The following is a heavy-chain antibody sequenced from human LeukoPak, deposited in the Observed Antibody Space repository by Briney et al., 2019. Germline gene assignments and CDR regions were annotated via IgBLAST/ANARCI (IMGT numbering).Heavy chain of an antibody. CDR3: ANGVRSAYYFDP. V-gene: IGHV4-34*08. CDR1: GGTFSGDY. CDR2: VADNGAT. D-gene: IGHD3-3*01. J-gene: IGHJ5*02. Sequence: SETLSLTCAVYGGTFSGDYWSWIRQPPGKGLEWIGEVADNGATNYDPSLRSRVIISVDTSNRQFSLKLRSVTAADTAVYSCANGVRSAYYFDPWGPGTLVTVSS.